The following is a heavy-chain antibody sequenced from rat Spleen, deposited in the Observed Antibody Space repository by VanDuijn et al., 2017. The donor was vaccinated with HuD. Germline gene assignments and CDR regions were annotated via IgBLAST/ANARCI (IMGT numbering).Heavy chain of an antibody. J-gene: IGHJ2*01. V-gene: IGHV5-7*01. CDR3: ALKGFGVPFAY. Sequence: EVQLVESGGGLVQPGRSLKLSCAASGFTFSDYNMAWVRQAPKKGLEWVATISYDGSSTYYRDSVKGRFTISRDNAKSTLYLQMDSLRSEETATYYCALKGFGVPFAYWGQGVMVTVSS. CDR1: GFTFSDYN. CDR2: ISYDGSST. D-gene: IGHD4-3*01.